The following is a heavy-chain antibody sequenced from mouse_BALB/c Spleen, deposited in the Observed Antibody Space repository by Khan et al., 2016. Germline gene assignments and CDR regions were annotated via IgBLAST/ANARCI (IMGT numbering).Heavy chain of an antibody. D-gene: IGHD2-14*01. Sequence: EVELVESGGGLVKPGGSLKLSCAASGFTFSDYYMYWVRQTPEKRLEWVATISDGGSYTYYPDSVKRRFTISRDNAKNNLYLQMSSLKSEDTAMYYCARDDRWFAYWGQGTLVTVSA. CDR2: ISDGGSYT. CDR3: ARDDRWFAY. CDR1: GFTFSDYY. J-gene: IGHJ3*01. V-gene: IGHV5-4*02.